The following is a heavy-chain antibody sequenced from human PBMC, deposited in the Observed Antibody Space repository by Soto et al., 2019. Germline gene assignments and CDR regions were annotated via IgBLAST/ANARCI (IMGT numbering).Heavy chain of an antibody. Sequence: EVQLVQSGAEVKKPGESLKISCKGSGYRFTSYWIGWVRQMPGKGLEWMGSIYPGDSDARYSPSFQGQVTISADKSISTAYLQWSSLKASDTAMYYCARQKGHDYGDSLGAFDIWGQGTMVTVSS. CDR2: IYPGDSDA. CDR3: ARQKGHDYGDSLGAFDI. CDR1: GYRFTSYW. J-gene: IGHJ3*02. V-gene: IGHV5-51*01. D-gene: IGHD4-17*01.